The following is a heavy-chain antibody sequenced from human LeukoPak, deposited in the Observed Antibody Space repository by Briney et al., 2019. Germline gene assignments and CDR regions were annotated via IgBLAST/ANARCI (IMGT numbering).Heavy chain of an antibody. D-gene: IGHD3-22*01. CDR1: GGSISSHY. Sequence: SETLSLTCTVSGGSISSHYWGWIRQPPGKGLEWIGYIYYSGTTNYNPSLKSRVTTSVDTSKNQFSLKLTSVTAADTAVYYCARVGDYYDSSGYYYSHDYWGQGTLVTVSS. CDR2: IYYSGTT. J-gene: IGHJ4*02. V-gene: IGHV4-59*11. CDR3: ARVGDYYDSSGYYYSHDY.